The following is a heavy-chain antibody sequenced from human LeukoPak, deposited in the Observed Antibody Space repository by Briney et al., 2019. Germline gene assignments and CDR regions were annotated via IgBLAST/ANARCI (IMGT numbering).Heavy chain of an antibody. Sequence: SETPSLTCTVSGDSISSSFYYWGWIRQPPGKGLDWTGSIYYSGTTYYNPSLKSRVTISVDTSKNQFSLKLSSVTAADTAVYYCARGSYGSGNYYGFDYWGQGTLVTVSS. V-gene: IGHV4-39*07. CDR2: IYYSGTT. CDR1: GDSISSSFYY. D-gene: IGHD3-10*01. J-gene: IGHJ4*02. CDR3: ARGSYGSGNYYGFDY.